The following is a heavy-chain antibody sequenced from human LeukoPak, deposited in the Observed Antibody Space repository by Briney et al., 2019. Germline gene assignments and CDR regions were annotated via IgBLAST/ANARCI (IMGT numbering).Heavy chain of an antibody. J-gene: IGHJ4*02. CDR1: GFTFSSYS. CDR2: INPSSSAI. V-gene: IGHV3-48*02. D-gene: IGHD6-13*01. Sequence: GGSLRLSCAAYGFTFSSYSMNWVRQAPGKGLEWVSYINPSSSAIYYADSVKGRFTISRDNAKNSLYLQMSSLRDEDTAVYCCARAAYSSSPDYWGQGTLVTVSS. CDR3: ARAAYSSSPDY.